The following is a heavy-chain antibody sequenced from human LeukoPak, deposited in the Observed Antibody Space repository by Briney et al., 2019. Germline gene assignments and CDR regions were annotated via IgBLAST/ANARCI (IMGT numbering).Heavy chain of an antibody. D-gene: IGHD3-10*02. V-gene: IGHV1-2*06. CDR3: ARDFLGSYYYYYMDV. J-gene: IGHJ6*03. Sequence: VKVSCKASGYTFTGCYMHWVRQAPGQGLEWMGRINPNSGGTNYAQKFQGRVTMTRDTSISTAYMELSRLRSDDTAVYYCARDFLGSYYYYYMDVWGKGTTVTVSS. CDR1: GYTFTGCY. CDR2: INPNSGGT.